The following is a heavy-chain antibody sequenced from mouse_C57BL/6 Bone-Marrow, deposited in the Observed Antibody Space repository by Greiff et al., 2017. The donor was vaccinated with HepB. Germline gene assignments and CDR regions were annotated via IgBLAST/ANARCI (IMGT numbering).Heavy chain of an antibody. Sequence: EVKLLESGPELVKPGDSVKISCKASGYSFTGYFMNWVMQSHGKSLEWIGRINPYNGDTFYNQKFKGKATLTVDKSSSTAHMELRSLTSEDSAVYYCARFYDGYYDFDYWGQGTTLTVSS. CDR1: GYSFTGYF. D-gene: IGHD2-3*01. CDR2: INPYNGDT. V-gene: IGHV1-20*01. CDR3: ARFYDGYYDFDY. J-gene: IGHJ2*01.